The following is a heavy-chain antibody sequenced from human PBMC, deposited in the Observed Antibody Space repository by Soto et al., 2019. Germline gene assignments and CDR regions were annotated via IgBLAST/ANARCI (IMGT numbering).Heavy chain of an antibody. V-gene: IGHV5-51*01. CDR3: ARLANIFVFDN. D-gene: IGHD2-21*01. CDR2: IYPGDSDT. CDR1: GCIFTNYG. Sequence: GAGCIFTNYGVGWVRQMPEKGLEWMGIIYPGDSDTRYSPSFQGQVTISADKSISTAYLQWSSLKASDTAMYYCARLANIFVFDNWGHGTLVTSPQ. J-gene: IGHJ4*01.